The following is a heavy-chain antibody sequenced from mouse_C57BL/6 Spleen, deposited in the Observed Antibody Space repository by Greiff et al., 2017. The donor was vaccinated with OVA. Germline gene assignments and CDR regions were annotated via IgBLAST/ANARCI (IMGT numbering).Heavy chain of an antibody. D-gene: IGHD3-1*01. CDR2: INPNYGTT. J-gene: IGHJ4*01. V-gene: IGHV1-39*01. Sequence: EVQLQQSGPELVKPGASVKISCKASGYSFTDYNMNWVKQSNGKSLEWIGVINPNYGTTSYNQKFKGKATVTVDQSSSTAYMQLNSLTSEDSAVYYSARFSGVPRWGNAMDYWGQGTSVTVSS. CDR3: ARFSGVPRWGNAMDY. CDR1: GYSFTDYN.